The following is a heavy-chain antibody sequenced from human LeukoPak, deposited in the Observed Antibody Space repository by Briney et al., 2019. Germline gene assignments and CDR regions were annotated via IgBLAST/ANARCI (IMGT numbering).Heavy chain of an antibody. CDR2: INHSGST. CDR1: GGSFSRYY. J-gene: IGHJ6*03. V-gene: IGHV4-34*01. CDR3: ARTRGTMVRGATRGYYYMDV. D-gene: IGHD3-10*01. Sequence: SDTLSLTCAVNGGSFSRYYWSWIRQPPGKGLEWIGEINHSGSTNYNPSLKSRVTISVDTSKNQFSLKLSSVTAADTAVYYCARTRGTMVRGATRGYYYMDVWGKGTTVTISS.